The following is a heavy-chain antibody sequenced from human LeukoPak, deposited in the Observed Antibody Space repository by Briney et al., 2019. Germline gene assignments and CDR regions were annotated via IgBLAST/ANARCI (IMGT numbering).Heavy chain of an antibody. CDR1: GFTFSSYE. V-gene: IGHV3-48*03. J-gene: IGHJ4*02. CDR2: ISSSGSTI. CDR3: AARESLDY. Sequence: GGSLRLSCAASGFTFSSYEMNWVRQAPGKGLEWVSYISSSGSTIYYADSVKGRFTISRDNSKNTLYLQMNSLRAEDTAVYYCAARESLDYWGQGTLVTVSS. D-gene: IGHD3-10*01.